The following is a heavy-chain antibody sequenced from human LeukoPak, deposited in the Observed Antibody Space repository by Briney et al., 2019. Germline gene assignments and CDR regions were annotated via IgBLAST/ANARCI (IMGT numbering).Heavy chain of an antibody. J-gene: IGHJ4*02. Sequence: PSETLSLTCTVSGVSSSSSYWSWIRQPPGKGLEWIGYIFYTGDSNHNPSLKSRVSISLDTSKNQISLKLSSVTAADTAVYYCASLTTVTTTIDYWGQGTLVTVSS. CDR3: ASLTTVTTTIDY. V-gene: IGHV4-59*08. CDR2: IFYTGDS. D-gene: IGHD4-11*01. CDR1: GVSSSSSY.